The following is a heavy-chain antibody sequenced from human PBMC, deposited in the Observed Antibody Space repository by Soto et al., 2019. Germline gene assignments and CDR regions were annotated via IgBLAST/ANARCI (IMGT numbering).Heavy chain of an antibody. CDR2: IYSSGSTYHSGNT. CDR3: ARPKDYWLDH. D-gene: IGHD2-15*01. Sequence: PSETLSLTCTVAGGSTSSSSYYWGWIRQPPGKGLEWIGSIYSSGSTYHSGNTYYNPSLKSRVTISLDTSKNQFSLKLNSVTAAETAVYYCARPKDYWLDHWGQVTLVTVSS. CDR1: GGSTSSSSYY. J-gene: IGHJ5*02. V-gene: IGHV4-39*01.